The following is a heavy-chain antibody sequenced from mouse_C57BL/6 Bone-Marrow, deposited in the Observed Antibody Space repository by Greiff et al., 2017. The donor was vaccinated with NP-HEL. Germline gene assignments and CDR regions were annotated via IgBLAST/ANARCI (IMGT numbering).Heavy chain of an antibody. Sequence: DVQLQESGGGLVKPGGSLKLSCAASGFTFSSYAMSWVRQTPEKRLEWVATISDGGSYTYYPDNVKGRFTISRDNAKNNLYLQMSHLKSEDTAMYYCARDLYDYDGAMDYWGQGTSVTVSS. CDR3: ARDLYDYDGAMDY. CDR2: ISDGGSYT. J-gene: IGHJ4*01. V-gene: IGHV5-4*01. CDR1: GFTFSSYA. D-gene: IGHD2-4*01.